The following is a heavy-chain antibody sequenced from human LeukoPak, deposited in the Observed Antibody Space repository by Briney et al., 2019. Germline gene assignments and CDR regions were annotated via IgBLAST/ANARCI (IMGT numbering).Heavy chain of an antibody. D-gene: IGHD2-2*02. CDR1: GFTFSSYS. V-gene: IGHV3-48*01. J-gene: IGHJ4*02. Sequence: GGSLRLSCAASGFTFSSYSMSWVRQAPGKGLEWASYISSSSSTIYYADSVKGRFTISRDNAKNSLYLQMNCLRAEDTAVYYCARDRYCSSTSCYILGDDYWGQGTLVTVSS. CDR3: ARDRYCSSTSCYILGDDY. CDR2: ISSSSSTI.